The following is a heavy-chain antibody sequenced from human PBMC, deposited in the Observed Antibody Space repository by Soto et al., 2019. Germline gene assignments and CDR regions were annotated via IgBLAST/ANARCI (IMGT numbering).Heavy chain of an antibody. D-gene: IGHD5-18*01. V-gene: IGHV4-59*01. CDR1: GGSISSYY. J-gene: IGHJ4*02. Sequence: SETLSLTCTVSGGSISSYYWSWIRQPPGKGLEWIGYIYYSGSTNYNPSLKSRVTISVDTSKNQFSLKLSSVTAADTAVYYCARGRGDGYNGLDYWGQGTLVTVYS. CDR3: ARGRGDGYNGLDY. CDR2: IYYSGST.